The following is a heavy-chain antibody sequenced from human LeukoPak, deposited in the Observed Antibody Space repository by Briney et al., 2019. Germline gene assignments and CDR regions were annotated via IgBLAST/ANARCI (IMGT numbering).Heavy chain of an antibody. CDR1: GYTFTSYD. Sequence: ASVKVSCKASGYTFTSYDINWVRQATGQGLEWMGWMNPNSGNTGYAQKFQGRVTMTRNTSISTAYIELSSLRSEDTAVYYCARERPTTVTVDYWGQGTLVTVSS. V-gene: IGHV1-8*01. CDR3: ARERPTTVTVDY. D-gene: IGHD4-17*01. J-gene: IGHJ4*02. CDR2: MNPNSGNT.